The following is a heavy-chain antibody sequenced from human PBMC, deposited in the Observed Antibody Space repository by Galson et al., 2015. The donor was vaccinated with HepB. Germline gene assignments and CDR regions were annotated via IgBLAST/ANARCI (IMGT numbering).Heavy chain of an antibody. Sequence: SVKVSCKASGYTFTSYGISWVRQAPGQGLEWMGWISAYNGNTNYAQKLQGRVTMTTDTSTSTAYMELRSLRSDDTAVYYCARGVYCSSTSCYTNWFDPWGQGTLVTVSS. V-gene: IGHV1-18*01. CDR3: ARGVYCSSTSCYTNWFDP. D-gene: IGHD2-2*02. CDR2: ISAYNGNT. J-gene: IGHJ5*02. CDR1: GYTFTSYG.